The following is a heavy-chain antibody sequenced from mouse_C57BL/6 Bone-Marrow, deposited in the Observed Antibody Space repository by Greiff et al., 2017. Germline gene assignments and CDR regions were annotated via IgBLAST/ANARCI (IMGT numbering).Heavy chain of an antibody. Sequence: QVQLQQSGAELAKPGASVKLSCKASGYTFTSYWMHWVKQRPGQGLEWIGYINPSSGYTKYNQKFKDKATLTADKSSSTDYMQLSSLTYEDSAVYYCARDGYLYYYAMDYWGQGTSVTVSS. D-gene: IGHD2-3*01. CDR1: GYTFTSYW. V-gene: IGHV1-7*01. CDR3: ARDGYLYYYAMDY. CDR2: INPSSGYT. J-gene: IGHJ4*01.